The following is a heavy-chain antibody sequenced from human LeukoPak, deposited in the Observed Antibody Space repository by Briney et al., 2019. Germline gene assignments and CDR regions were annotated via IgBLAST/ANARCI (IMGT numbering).Heavy chain of an antibody. CDR3: ARPSRRYSSGWYELGFDY. CDR1: GYTFTGYY. CDR2: INPNSGGT. V-gene: IGHV1-2*06. J-gene: IGHJ4*02. Sequence: ASVKVSCKASGYTFTGYYMHWVRQAPGQGLEWMGRINPNSGGTNYAQKFQGRVTMTRDTSISTAYMELSRLRSDDTAVYYCARPSRRYSSGWYELGFDYWGQGTLVTVSS. D-gene: IGHD6-19*01.